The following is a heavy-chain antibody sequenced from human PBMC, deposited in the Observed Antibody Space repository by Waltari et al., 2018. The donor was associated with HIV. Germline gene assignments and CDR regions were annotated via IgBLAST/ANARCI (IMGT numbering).Heavy chain of an antibody. CDR3: AGGQVIVGGWRHYFGMEV. D-gene: IGHD3-22*01. CDR1: RFDFSTHT. V-gene: IGHV3-21*02. Sequence: EVQLVESGGGLVKPGGPLRLSCAASRFDFSTHTMTWVRQAPGKGLQWVASISDNYIFYAGSVEGRFTISRDNAKKSLYLEINSLRVEDTAVYYCAGGQVIVGGWRHYFGMEVWGQGTTVTVS. CDR2: ISDNYI. J-gene: IGHJ6*02.